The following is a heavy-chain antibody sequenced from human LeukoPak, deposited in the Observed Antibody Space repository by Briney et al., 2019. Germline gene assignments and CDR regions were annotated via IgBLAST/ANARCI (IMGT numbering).Heavy chain of an antibody. J-gene: IGHJ3*02. CDR2: IYTSGST. Sequence: PSQTPSLTCTVSGGSISSGSYYWSWIRQPAGKGLEWIGRIYTSGSTNYNPSLKSRVTISVDTSKNQFSLKLSSVTAADTAVYYCARHDAIQAFDIWGQGTMVTVSS. V-gene: IGHV4-61*02. CDR3: ARHDAIQAFDI. D-gene: IGHD2-8*01. CDR1: GGSISSGSYY.